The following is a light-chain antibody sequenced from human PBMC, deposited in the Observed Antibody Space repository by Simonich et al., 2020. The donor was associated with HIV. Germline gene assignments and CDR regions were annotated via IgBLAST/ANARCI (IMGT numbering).Light chain of an antibody. Sequence: DIQMTQSPSTLSASVVDRVTITCRAIQRMNIWLAWYQQKPGKAPNLLIYKASTLQSGVPSRFSGSGSGTEFTLTINSLQPDDFATYYCQVFNTYSLSFGGGTRVEIK. CDR1: QRMNIW. CDR2: KAS. CDR3: QVFNTYSLS. J-gene: IGKJ4*01. V-gene: IGKV1-5*03.